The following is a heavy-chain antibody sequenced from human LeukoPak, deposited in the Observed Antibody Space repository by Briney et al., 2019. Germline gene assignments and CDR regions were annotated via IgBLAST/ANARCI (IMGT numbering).Heavy chain of an antibody. D-gene: IGHD3-22*01. CDR1: GYTFGDYA. Sequence: AGGSLRLSWTTSGYTFGDYAMSWVRQAPGKGLEWVSFTRRKAHGGTTEYAASVKGRFSSSRDDYKSIAYLQMNSLKTEDTAVYFCTRVTYYYDNSGYFHFDSWGQGSLVTVSS. CDR3: TRVTYYYDNSGYFHFDS. V-gene: IGHV3-49*04. CDR2: TRRKAHGGTT. J-gene: IGHJ4*02.